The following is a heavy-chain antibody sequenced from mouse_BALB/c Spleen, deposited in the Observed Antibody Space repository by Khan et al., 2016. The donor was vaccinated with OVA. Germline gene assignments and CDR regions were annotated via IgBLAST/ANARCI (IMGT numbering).Heavy chain of an antibody. CDR1: GYTFTNYG. CDR2: KNTYTGKP. CDR3: ARVGFDGTIDY. V-gene: IGHV9-3-1*01. J-gene: IGHJ4*01. Sequence: QIQLVQSGPELKKPGETVKISCKASGYTFTNYGMNWVRQAPGKGLKWMGWKNTYTGKPTYADDFKGRVAFSLETSATTPYLQINNLKNEDTATYFCARVGFDGTIDYWGQGTSVTVSS.